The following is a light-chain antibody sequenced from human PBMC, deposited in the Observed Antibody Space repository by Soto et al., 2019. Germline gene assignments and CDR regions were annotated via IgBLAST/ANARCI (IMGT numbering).Light chain of an antibody. V-gene: IGLV2-14*03. CDR2: NVY. J-gene: IGLJ1*01. CDR1: SSDVGAYNF. Sequence: XSLLAQPASVSGSPVQSITISCTGTSSDVGAYNFVSWHQQHPGKAPKLMIYNVYDRPSGISYRFSGSKSGNTASLTISGLQGEDEADYYCSAYTDSRTYVFGTGTKVTVL. CDR3: SAYTDSRTYV.